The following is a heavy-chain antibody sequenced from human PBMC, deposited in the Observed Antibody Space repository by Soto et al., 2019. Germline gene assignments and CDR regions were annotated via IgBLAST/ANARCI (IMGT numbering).Heavy chain of an antibody. CDR3: ARDARGQTAPVRY. J-gene: IGHJ4*02. D-gene: IGHD1-1*01. V-gene: IGHV4-59*01. CDR1: GGSISSYY. Sequence: QVQLQESGPGLVKPSETLSLTCTVSGGSISSYYWSWIRQPPGQGLEWIGYIYYSGSTNYNPSLKSRVTISVDTSKNQFSLKLSSVTAADTAVYYCARDARGQTAPVRYWGQGTLVTVSS. CDR2: IYYSGST.